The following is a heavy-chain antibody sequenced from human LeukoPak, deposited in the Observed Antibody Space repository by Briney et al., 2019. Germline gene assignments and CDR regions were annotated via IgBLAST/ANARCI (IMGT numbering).Heavy chain of an antibody. D-gene: IGHD6-13*01. CDR3: ARRYSSSKSFFDY. J-gene: IGHJ4*02. CDR2: IYYSGST. Sequence: SETLSLTCTVSGGSISSSSYYWGWIRQPPGKGLEWIGSIYYSGSTYYNPSLKGRVTISVDTSKNQFSLKLSSVTAADTAVYYCARRYSSSKSFFDYWGQGTLVTVSS. V-gene: IGHV4-39*01. CDR1: GGSISSSSYY.